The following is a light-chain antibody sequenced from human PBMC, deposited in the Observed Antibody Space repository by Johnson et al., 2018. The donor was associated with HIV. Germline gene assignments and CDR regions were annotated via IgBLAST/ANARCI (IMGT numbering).Light chain of an antibody. CDR2: DNN. J-gene: IGLJ1*01. CDR1: SSNIGNNY. Sequence: QSVLTQSPSVSAAPGQKVTISCSGSSSNIGNNYVSWYQQFPGTAPKLLIYDNNKRPSGIPDRFSGSKSGTSATLAITGLQPGDEAEYYCGTWDSSLSAYNYVFGIGTKVTVL. CDR3: GTWDSSLSAYNYV. V-gene: IGLV1-51*01.